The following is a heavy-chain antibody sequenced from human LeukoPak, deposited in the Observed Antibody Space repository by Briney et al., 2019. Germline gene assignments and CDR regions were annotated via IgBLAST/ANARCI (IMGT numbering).Heavy chain of an antibody. CDR3: AKDHRKMGRVVAMIVVVITTYFDY. J-gene: IGHJ4*02. CDR1: GFTFSSYA. D-gene: IGHD3-22*01. Sequence: PGGPLRLSCAASGFTFSSYAMSWVRQAPGKGLEWVSAISGSGGSTYYADSVKGRFTISRDNSKNTLYLQMNSLRAEDTAVYYCAKDHRKMGRVVAMIVVVITTYFDYWGQGTLVTVSS. CDR2: ISGSGGST. V-gene: IGHV3-23*01.